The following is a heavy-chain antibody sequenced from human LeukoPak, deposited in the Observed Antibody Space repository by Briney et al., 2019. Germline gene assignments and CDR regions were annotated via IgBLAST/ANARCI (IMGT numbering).Heavy chain of an antibody. CDR3: AKGITIFGVVTPNWFDP. CDR1: GFTFSSYA. Sequence: PGGSLRLSCAASGFTFSSYAMSWVRQAPGKGLEWVSAISGSGGSTYCADSVKGRFTISRDNSKNTLYLQMNSLRAEDTAVYYCAKGITIFGVVTPNWFDPWGQGTLVTVSS. D-gene: IGHD3-3*01. V-gene: IGHV3-23*01. CDR2: ISGSGGST. J-gene: IGHJ5*02.